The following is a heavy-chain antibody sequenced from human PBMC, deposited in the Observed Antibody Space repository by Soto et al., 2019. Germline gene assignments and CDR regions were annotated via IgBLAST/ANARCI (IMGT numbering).Heavy chain of an antibody. CDR2: IIPIFGTA. V-gene: IGHV1-69*13. CDR1: GGTFSSYA. D-gene: IGHD5-18*01. CDR3: ARDGGYRYGEGLDY. Sequence: SVKVSCKASGGTFSSYAISWVRQAPGQGLEWMGGIIPIFGTANYAQKFQGRVTITADESTSTAYMELSSLRSEDTAVYYCARDGGYRYGEGLDYWGQGTLVTVSS. J-gene: IGHJ4*02.